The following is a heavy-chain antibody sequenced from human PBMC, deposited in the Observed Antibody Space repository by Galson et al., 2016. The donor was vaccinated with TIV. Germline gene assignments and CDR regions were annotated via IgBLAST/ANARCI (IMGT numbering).Heavy chain of an antibody. Sequence: QSGAEVKKPGESLKISCKASGYSISSYWTAWVRQVPGKGLEWMGIIYPGDSETRYSPSFQGQVTISADKSINTAYLQWISLKASDTAMYYCAKAPGYSGYSYGYFDSWGQGTLVTVSS. V-gene: IGHV5-51*03. CDR2: IYPGDSET. CDR3: AKAPGYSGYSYGYFDS. J-gene: IGHJ4*02. CDR1: GYSISSYW. D-gene: IGHD5-18*01.